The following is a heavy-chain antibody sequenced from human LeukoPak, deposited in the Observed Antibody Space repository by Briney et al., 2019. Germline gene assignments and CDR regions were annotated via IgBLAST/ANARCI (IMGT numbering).Heavy chain of an antibody. CDR2: TYYRSKWYT. CDR1: GDSVSSNIAA. D-gene: IGHD1-1*01. Sequence: LSQTLSLTCAISGDSVSSNIAAWHWIRQSPSRGLEWLARTYYRSKWYTDYAVSVKSRIIINPDTSKNQFSLQLNSVTPEDTAVYYCARDRNNWNDEDNWFDPWGQGTLVTVSS. J-gene: IGHJ5*02. V-gene: IGHV6-1*01. CDR3: ARDRNNWNDEDNWFDP.